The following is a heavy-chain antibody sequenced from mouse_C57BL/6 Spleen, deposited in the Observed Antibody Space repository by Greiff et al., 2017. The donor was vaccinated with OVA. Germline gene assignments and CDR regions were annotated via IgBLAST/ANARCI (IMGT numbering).Heavy chain of an antibody. Sequence: EVKVEESGGGLVKPGGSLKLSCAASGFTFSDYGMHWVRQAPEKGLEWVAYISSGSSTIYYADTVKGRFTISRDNAKNTLFLQMTSLRSEDAAMYYCARPAAVVATWYFDVWGTGTTVTVSS. V-gene: IGHV5-17*01. CDR2: ISSGSSTI. D-gene: IGHD1-1*01. CDR1: GFTFSDYG. CDR3: ARPAAVVATWYFDV. J-gene: IGHJ1*03.